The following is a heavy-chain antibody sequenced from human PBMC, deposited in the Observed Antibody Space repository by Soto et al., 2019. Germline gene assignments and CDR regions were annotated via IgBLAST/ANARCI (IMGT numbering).Heavy chain of an antibody. Sequence: EVQLVESGGGLVQPGGSLRLSCAASGFTFSSYSMNWVRQAPGKGLEWVSYISSSSSTIYYADSVKGRFTISRDNAKNSLYLQMNRLRDEDTAVYYCATDNDAFDIWGQGTMVTVSS. CDR3: ATDNDAFDI. J-gene: IGHJ3*02. CDR1: GFTFSSYS. V-gene: IGHV3-48*02. CDR2: ISSSSSTI.